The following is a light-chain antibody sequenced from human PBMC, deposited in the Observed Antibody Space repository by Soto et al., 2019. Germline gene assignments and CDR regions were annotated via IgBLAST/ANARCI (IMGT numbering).Light chain of an antibody. V-gene: IGKV3-20*01. CDR2: GAS. CDR3: QQYAGSPGT. Sequence: EIVLTQSPGTLSLSPGERATLSCRASQSVSSSYFAWYQQKPGQAPRLLIYGASIRATGIPDRFSGSGSGTDFTLTISRLEPEDFAVYYCQQYAGSPGTFGQGTKVAFK. J-gene: IGKJ1*01. CDR1: QSVSSSY.